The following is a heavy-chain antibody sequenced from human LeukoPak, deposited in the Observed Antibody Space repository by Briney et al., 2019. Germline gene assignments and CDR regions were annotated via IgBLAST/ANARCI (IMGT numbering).Heavy chain of an antibody. CDR3: AKDRNGWLRDVDY. V-gene: IGHV3-30*18. Sequence: GGSLRLSCAASGFTFSSYGMHWVRQAPGKGLEWVAVISYDGSNKYYADSVKGRFTISRDNSKNTLYLQMNSLRAEDTAVYYCAKDRNGWLRDVDYWGQGTLVTVSS. CDR1: GFTFSSYG. CDR2: ISYDGSNK. J-gene: IGHJ4*02. D-gene: IGHD6-19*01.